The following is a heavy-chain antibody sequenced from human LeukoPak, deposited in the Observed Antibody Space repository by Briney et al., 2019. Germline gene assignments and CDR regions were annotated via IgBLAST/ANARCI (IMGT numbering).Heavy chain of an antibody. CDR2: FSGSGGST. CDR3: AKDVGYCSSTTCYKPFDY. CDR1: GFTFSKYA. D-gene: IGHD2-2*02. V-gene: IGHV3-23*01. Sequence: PGGSLRLSCAASGFTFSKYAMSWVRQAPGKGLEWGSAFSGSGGSTHYADSVKGRFTISRDNSKNTLYLQMNSLRADDTAVYYCAKDVGYCSSTTCYKPFDYWGQGTLVTVSS. J-gene: IGHJ4*02.